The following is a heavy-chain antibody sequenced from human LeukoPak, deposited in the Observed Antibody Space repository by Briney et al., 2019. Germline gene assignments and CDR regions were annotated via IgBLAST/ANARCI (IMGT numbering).Heavy chain of an antibody. CDR2: IYESGGTT. CDR1: GFTFRSHA. J-gene: IGHJ4*02. CDR3: AKDFRIGYSTHFDY. D-gene: IGHD2-21*01. V-gene: IGHV3-23*01. Sequence: GGSLRLSCVGSGFTFRSHAMSWVRQAPEKGLEFVSGIYESGGTTYYADSVKGRFSISRDNSKNTLYLQMDSLRGEDTAVYYCAKDFRIGYSTHFDYWGQGALVTVSS.